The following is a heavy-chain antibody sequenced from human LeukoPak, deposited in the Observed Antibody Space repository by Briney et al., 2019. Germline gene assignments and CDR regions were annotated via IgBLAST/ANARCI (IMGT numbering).Heavy chain of an antibody. V-gene: IGHV3-48*04. D-gene: IGHD3-10*01. CDR3: ARVPRTYYAFDY. CDR1: GSTFSSYS. J-gene: IGHJ4*02. CDR2: ISSSSVTI. Sequence: PGGSLRLSCAASGSTFSSYSMNWVRQAPGKGLEWVSYISSSSVTIYYSDSVKGRFTISRDNAKSSLYLQMNSLRAEDTAVYYCARVPRTYYAFDYWGQGTLVTVSS.